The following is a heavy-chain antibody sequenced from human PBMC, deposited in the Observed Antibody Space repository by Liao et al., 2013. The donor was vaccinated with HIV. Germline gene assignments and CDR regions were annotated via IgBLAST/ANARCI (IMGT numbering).Heavy chain of an antibody. J-gene: IGHJ4*02. V-gene: IGHV4-4*07. D-gene: IGHD3-22*01. CDR2: IYSSGSA. CDR1: GGSISSYY. Sequence: QVQLQESGPGLVKPSETLSLTCTVSGGSISSYYWSWIRQPAGKGLEWIGRIYSSGSANYNPSLKSRVTMSVDTSKNRFSLKVRSVTAADTAMYYCARDYDSSGSFDFWGQGTLVTVSS. CDR3: ARDYDSSGSFDF.